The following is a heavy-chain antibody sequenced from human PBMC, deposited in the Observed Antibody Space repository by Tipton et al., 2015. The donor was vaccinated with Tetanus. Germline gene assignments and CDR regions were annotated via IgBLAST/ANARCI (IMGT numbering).Heavy chain of an antibody. J-gene: IGHJ1*01. D-gene: IGHD2-8*02. CDR1: GGSLRSGDYQ. CDR2: VYYTGDT. CDR3: AGVTAQRTELYFEH. Sequence: TLSLTCSASGGSLRSGDYQWNWIRQPPGKGLEWVGYVYYTGDTNYNPSLKSRVTISMDRSENQISLKMTSVTAADTAVYYCAGVTAQRTELYFEHWGQGTQVTVSS. V-gene: IGHV4-61*08.